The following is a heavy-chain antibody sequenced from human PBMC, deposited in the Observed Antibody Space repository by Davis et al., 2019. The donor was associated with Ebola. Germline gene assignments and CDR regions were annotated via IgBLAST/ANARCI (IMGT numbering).Heavy chain of an antibody. J-gene: IGHJ6*04. V-gene: IGHV3-11*04. CDR3: ARDMGTAMVLYDYGMDV. Sequence: GESLKISCAASGFTFSDYYMSWIRQAPGKGLEWVSYINTGGGSFFYGDSVKGRFTISRDYAKNSLFLQMNSLRAEDTAVYYCARDMGTAMVLYDYGMDVWGKGTTVTVSS. CDR1: GFTFSDYY. CDR2: INTGGGSF. D-gene: IGHD5-18*01.